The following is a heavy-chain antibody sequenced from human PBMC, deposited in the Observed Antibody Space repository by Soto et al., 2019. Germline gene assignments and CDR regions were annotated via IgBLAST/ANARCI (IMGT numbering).Heavy chain of an antibody. Sequence: SETLSLTCTVSGGSISSYYWSWIRQPAGKGLEWIGRIYTSGSTNYNPSLKSRVTMSVDTSKNQFSLKLSSVTAADTAVYYCARGGSSGWWSSASYYFDYWGQGTLVTVSS. D-gene: IGHD6-19*01. V-gene: IGHV4-4*07. CDR2: IYTSGST. J-gene: IGHJ4*02. CDR3: ARGGSSGWWSSASYYFDY. CDR1: GGSISSYY.